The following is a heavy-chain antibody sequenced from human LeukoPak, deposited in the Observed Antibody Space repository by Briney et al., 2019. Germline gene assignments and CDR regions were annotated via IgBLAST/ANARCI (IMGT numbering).Heavy chain of an antibody. Sequence: GGSLRLSCAASGFTVSTNYMSWVRQAPGRGLEWVSAIYSRGSAYYADSVKGRFTLSRDNSQNTLYLQMNGLRAEDTAVYYCAREVGANWFDPWGQGTLVTVSS. CDR2: IYSRGSA. D-gene: IGHD1-26*01. CDR1: GFTVSTNY. J-gene: IGHJ5*02. V-gene: IGHV3-66*01. CDR3: AREVGANWFDP.